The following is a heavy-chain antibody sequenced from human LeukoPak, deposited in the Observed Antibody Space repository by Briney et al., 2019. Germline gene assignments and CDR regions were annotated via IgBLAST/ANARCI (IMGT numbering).Heavy chain of an antibody. V-gene: IGHV4-34*01. D-gene: IGHD1-1*01. CDR3: ARGWNDALDY. J-gene: IGHJ4*02. CDR2: INHSGST. Sequence: SETLSLTCAVYGGSFSGYYWSWIRQPPGKGLEWIGEINHSGSTNYNPSLKSRVTISVDTSKNQFSLKLSFVTAADTAVYYCARGWNDALDYWGQGTLVTVSS. CDR1: GGSFSGYY.